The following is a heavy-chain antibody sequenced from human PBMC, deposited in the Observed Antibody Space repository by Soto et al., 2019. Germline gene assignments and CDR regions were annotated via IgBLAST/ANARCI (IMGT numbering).Heavy chain of an antibody. CDR1: GGSISSGGYS. Sequence: PSETLSLTCAVSGGSISSGGYSWSWIRQPPGKGLEWIGYIYHSGSTYYNPSLKSRVTISVDRSKNQFSLKLSSVTAADTAVYYCDRVPTMTYTPDAFDIWGQGTMVTVSS. V-gene: IGHV4-30-2*01. CDR2: IYHSGST. CDR3: DRVPTMTYTPDAFDI. J-gene: IGHJ3*02. D-gene: IGHD3-22*01.